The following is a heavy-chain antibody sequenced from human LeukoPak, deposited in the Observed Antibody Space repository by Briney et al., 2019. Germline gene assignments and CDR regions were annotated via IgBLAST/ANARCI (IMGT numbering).Heavy chain of an antibody. V-gene: IGHV3-13*01. J-gene: IGHJ5*02. CDR2: IGTAGDT. Sequence: GGSLRLSCAASGFSFSSYDFHWVRQRKGESPEWVSAIGTAGDTYYPGSVKGRFTISRENAKNSLYLQMNILEVGDMAVYYCASATRGGYYDHWGQGTLVSVSS. CDR1: GFSFSSYD. CDR3: ASATRGGYYDH. D-gene: IGHD3-22*01.